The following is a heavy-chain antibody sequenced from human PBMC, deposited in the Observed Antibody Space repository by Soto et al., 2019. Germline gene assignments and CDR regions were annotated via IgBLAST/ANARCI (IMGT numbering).Heavy chain of an antibody. CDR3: ARDLQTAAIFGVVIINPKFYYYYGMDV. CDR2: ISYDGSNK. J-gene: IGHJ6*02. D-gene: IGHD3-3*01. V-gene: IGHV3-30-3*01. Sequence: WVRQAPGKGLEWVAVISYDGSNKYYADSVKGRFTISRDNSKNTLYLQMNSLRAEDTAVYYCARDLQTAAIFGVVIINPKFYYYYGMDVWGQGTTVTVSS.